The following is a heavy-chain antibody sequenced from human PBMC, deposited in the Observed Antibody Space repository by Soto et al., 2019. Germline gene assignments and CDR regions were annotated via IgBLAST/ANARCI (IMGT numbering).Heavy chain of an antibody. CDR2: IIPIFGTA. V-gene: IGHV1-69*12. D-gene: IGHD3-22*01. J-gene: IGHJ4*02. Sequence: QVQLVQSGAEVKKPGSSVKVSCKASGGTFSSYAISWVRQAPGQGLEWMGGIIPIFGTANYAQKFQGRVTITAVESTSTAYMELSSLRSEATAVSYCAGDGYYYDSSGYYYYFDYWGQGTLVTVSS. CDR3: AGDGYYYDSSGYYYYFDY. CDR1: GGTFSSYA.